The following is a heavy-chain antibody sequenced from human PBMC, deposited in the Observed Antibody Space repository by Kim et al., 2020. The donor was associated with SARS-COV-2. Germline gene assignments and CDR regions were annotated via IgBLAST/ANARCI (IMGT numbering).Heavy chain of an antibody. V-gene: IGHV3-30*18. CDR3: AKDRRYPYWYFDL. D-gene: IGHD1-1*01. J-gene: IGHJ2*01. CDR1: GFTFSSYG. CDR2: ISYDGSNK. Sequence: GGSLRLSCAASGFTFSSYGMHWVRQAPGKGLEWVAVISYDGSNKYYADSVKGRFTISRDNSKNTLYLQMNSLRAEDTAVYYCAKDRRYPYWYFDLWGRGTLVTVSS.